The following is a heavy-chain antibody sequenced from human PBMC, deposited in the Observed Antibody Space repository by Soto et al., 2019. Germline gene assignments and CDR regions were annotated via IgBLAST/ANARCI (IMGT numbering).Heavy chain of an antibody. Sequence: PGGSMRLSYAASGFNFSNYAMGWLRQAPGKGLEWVSAISGSGGSTYYADSVKGRFTISRDNSKNTLYLQMNSLRAEDTAVYYCAKVAAINMIYLYYFGYWGQGTLVTVSS. V-gene: IGHV3-23*01. J-gene: IGHJ4*02. D-gene: IGHD5-12*01. CDR1: GFNFSNYA. CDR2: ISGSGGST. CDR3: AKVAAINMIYLYYFGY.